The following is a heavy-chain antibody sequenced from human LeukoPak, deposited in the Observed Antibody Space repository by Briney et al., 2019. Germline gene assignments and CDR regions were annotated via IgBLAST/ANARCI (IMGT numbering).Heavy chain of an antibody. CDR1: RFTFSGYT. V-gene: IGHV3-48*02. CDR2: IGSTTSTT. Sequence: GGSLRLSCAASRFTFSGYTMNWVRQAPGKGLEWVSYIGSTTSTTYYADSVKGRFTISRDNAKNSLYLQMNSLKDEDTAVYYCARDLLYAFDIWGQGTMVTVSS. J-gene: IGHJ3*02. CDR3: ARDLLYAFDI. D-gene: IGHD3-16*01.